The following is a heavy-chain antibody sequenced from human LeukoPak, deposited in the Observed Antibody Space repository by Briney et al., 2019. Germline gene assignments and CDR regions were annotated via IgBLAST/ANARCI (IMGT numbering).Heavy chain of an antibody. D-gene: IGHD4-17*01. CDR3: ARTGGDYAPSDY. Sequence: SQTLSLTCTVSGGSISSGAYYWSWIRQHPGKGLEWIGYIYYSGSAYYNPSLKSRFTISVDTSKNQFSLKLSSVTAADTAVYFCARTGGDYAPSDYWGQGTLVTVSS. V-gene: IGHV4-31*03. CDR2: IYYSGSA. J-gene: IGHJ4*02. CDR1: GGSISSGAYY.